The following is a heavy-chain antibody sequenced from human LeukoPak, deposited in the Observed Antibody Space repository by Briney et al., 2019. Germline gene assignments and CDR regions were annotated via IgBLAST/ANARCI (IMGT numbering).Heavy chain of an antibody. CDR3: AIDFYDST. CDR2: IRSNSDGGTI. CDR1: GFTFSYAW. D-gene: IGHD3-22*01. J-gene: IGHJ5*02. Sequence: GGSLRLSCATSGFTFSYAWMNWVRQAPGKGLEWVGRIRSNSDGGTIDYAAPVKGRFTLSRDDSKTTLYLQMNSLQTEDTAVYYCAIDFYDSTWGQGTLVTVSS. V-gene: IGHV3-15*07.